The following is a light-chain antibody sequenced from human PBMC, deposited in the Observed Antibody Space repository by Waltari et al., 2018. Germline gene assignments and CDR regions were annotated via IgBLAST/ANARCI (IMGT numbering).Light chain of an antibody. Sequence: DIQMTQSPSTLSASVGDRVTITCQASQSISEYLAWYQQKPGKAPKLLIYKASSLESGVPSRFSGSGSGTEFTLTISSLQPDDFATYYCQQYNTYSGTFGRGTTVDVK. CDR3: QQYNTYSGT. J-gene: IGKJ1*01. V-gene: IGKV1-5*03. CDR1: QSISEY. CDR2: KAS.